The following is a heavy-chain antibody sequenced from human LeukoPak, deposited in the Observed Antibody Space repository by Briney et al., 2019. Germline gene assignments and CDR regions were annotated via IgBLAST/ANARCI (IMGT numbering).Heavy chain of an antibody. D-gene: IGHD3-9*01. V-gene: IGHV3-53*01. J-gene: IGHJ4*02. Sequence: GGSLRLSCAASGFTVSTNYMSWVRQAPGKGLEWVSLIYSGGTTYYADSVKGRFTISRDNSKNTLYLQMNSLTAEDTAVYYCAKDVYYDILTGYFMGFDYWGQGTLVTVSS. CDR2: IYSGGTT. CDR1: GFTVSTNY. CDR3: AKDVYYDILTGYFMGFDY.